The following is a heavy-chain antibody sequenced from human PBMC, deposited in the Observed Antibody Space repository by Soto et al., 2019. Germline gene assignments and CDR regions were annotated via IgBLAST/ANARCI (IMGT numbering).Heavy chain of an antibody. CDR3: ARGRGGVAGFRGPYFAMDV. Sequence: QGQLVQSGAEVKKPGASVKVSCKTSGYTFTAYYLEWVRQAPGEGLEWMGWINPESGSTKYAHKLRGGVTITRDMPISTACMERSRLSPDDSATYYCARGRGGVAGFRGPYFAMDVWGQGTTVTVSS. CDR1: GYTFTAYY. J-gene: IGHJ6*02. CDR2: INPESGST. V-gene: IGHV1-2*07. D-gene: IGHD6-19*01.